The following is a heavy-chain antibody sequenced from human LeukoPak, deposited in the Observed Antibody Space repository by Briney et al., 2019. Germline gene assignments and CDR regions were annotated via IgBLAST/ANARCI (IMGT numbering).Heavy chain of an antibody. D-gene: IGHD6-13*01. CDR3: ARDRASSSSPYHYYYYGMDV. CDR1: GGTFSSYA. V-gene: IGHV1-69*06. J-gene: IGHJ6*04. CDR2: IIPIFGTA. Sequence: SVKVSCKASGGTFSSYAISWVRQAPGQGLEWMGGIIPIFGTANYAQKFQGRVTITADKSTSTAYMELSSLRSEDTAVYYCARDRASSSSPYHYYYYGMDVWGKGTTVTVSS.